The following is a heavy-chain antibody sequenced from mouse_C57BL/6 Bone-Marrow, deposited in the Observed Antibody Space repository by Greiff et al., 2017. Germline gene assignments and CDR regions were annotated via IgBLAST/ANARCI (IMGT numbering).Heavy chain of an antibody. CDR2: INPNNGGT. V-gene: IGHV1-26*01. J-gene: IGHJ3*01. Sequence: EVQLQQSGPELVKPGASVKISCKASGYTFTDYYMNWVKQSHGKSLEWIGDINPNNGGTSYNQKFKGKATLTVDKSSSTAYMELRSLTSEDSAVYYCARDGGNYERFAYWGQGTLVTVSA. D-gene: IGHD1-1*02. CDR3: ARDGGNYERFAY. CDR1: GYTFTDYY.